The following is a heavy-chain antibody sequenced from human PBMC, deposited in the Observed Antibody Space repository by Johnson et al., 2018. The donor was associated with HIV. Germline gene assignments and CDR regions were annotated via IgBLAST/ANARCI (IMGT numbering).Heavy chain of an antibody. CDR3: ARACRDGYTCDVFDI. Sequence: VQLVESGGGLVQPGGSLRLSCAASGFTVSSNYMTWVRQAPGKGLELVSVIFSGGSTYYADSVKGRFTISRDNSKNTLYLQMNSLRAEDTAVYYCARACRDGYTCDVFDIWGQGTMVTVSS. CDR2: IFSGGST. V-gene: IGHV3-66*01. J-gene: IGHJ3*02. D-gene: IGHD5-24*01. CDR1: GFTVSSNY.